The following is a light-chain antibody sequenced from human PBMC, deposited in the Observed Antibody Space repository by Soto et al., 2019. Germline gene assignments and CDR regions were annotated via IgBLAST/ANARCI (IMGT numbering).Light chain of an antibody. Sequence: DIVLTQSPGTLSLSPGERATLSCRASQSVSSIYLAWYQQKPGQAPRLLIYGASSMATGIPDRFSGSGSGTDFTLTISRLEPEDVAVYYCQQYGSSPQTFGQGTKVEIK. CDR3: QQYGSSPQT. CDR2: GAS. J-gene: IGKJ1*01. V-gene: IGKV3-20*01. CDR1: QSVSSIY.